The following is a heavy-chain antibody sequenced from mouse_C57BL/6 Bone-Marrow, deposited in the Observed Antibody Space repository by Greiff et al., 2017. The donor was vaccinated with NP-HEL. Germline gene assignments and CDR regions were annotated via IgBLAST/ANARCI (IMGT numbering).Heavy chain of an antibody. V-gene: IGHV1-50*01. CDR3: ARGVITTVVPDWYFDG. CDR2: IDPSDSYT. D-gene: IGHD1-1*01. J-gene: IGHJ1*03. Sequence: QVQLQQPGAELVKPGASVKLSCKASGYTFTSYWMQWVKQRPGQGLEWIGEIDPSDSYTNYNQKFTGKATLTVDTSSSTAYMQLSSLTSEDSAVYYCARGVITTVVPDWYFDGWGTGTTVTVSS. CDR1: GYTFTSYW.